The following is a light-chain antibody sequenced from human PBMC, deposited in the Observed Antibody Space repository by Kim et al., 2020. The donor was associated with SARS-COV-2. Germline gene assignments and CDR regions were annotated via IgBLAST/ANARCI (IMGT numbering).Light chain of an antibody. J-gene: IGLJ2*01. CDR3: SSYAGSNSVV. CDR1: SSDVGGYNV. Sequence: GQTGTISCSGISSDVGGYNVVSWDQHHPGKAPKLIFYEVSKRPSGVPDRFSGSKSGNAASLTVSGLQAEDGADYYCSSYAGSNSVVFGGGTQLTVL. CDR2: EVS. V-gene: IGLV2-8*01.